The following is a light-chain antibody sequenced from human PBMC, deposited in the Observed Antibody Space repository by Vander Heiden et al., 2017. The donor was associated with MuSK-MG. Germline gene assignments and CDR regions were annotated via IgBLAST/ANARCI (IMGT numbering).Light chain of an antibody. V-gene: IGKV4-1*01. CDR3: QQEYSTQYT. Sequence: DILTTQAPAALCLSLGERATINGKSSQSILYSSNNKNYLACYQQKPGQPPKLLLYWASTRLDGVPDPLSRSGSSRDFTLTIISLLAEDVAVSYCQQEYSTQYTFGPGTKLEIK. J-gene: IGKJ2*01. CDR1: QSILYSSNNKNY. CDR2: WAS.